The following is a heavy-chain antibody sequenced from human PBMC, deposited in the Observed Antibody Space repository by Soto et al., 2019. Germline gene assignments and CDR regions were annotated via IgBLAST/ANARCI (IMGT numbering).Heavy chain of an antibody. Sequence: QVQLVESGGGVVQPGRSLRLSCAASGFTFSSYGMHWVRQAPGKGLEWVAVISYDGSSKYYADSVKGRFTISRDNSKNTLYLQMNSLRAEDTAVYYCAKTSVLLWFGELSNWGQGTLVTVSS. CDR1: GFTFSSYG. D-gene: IGHD3-10*01. CDR2: ISYDGSSK. V-gene: IGHV3-30*18. J-gene: IGHJ4*02. CDR3: AKTSVLLWFGELSN.